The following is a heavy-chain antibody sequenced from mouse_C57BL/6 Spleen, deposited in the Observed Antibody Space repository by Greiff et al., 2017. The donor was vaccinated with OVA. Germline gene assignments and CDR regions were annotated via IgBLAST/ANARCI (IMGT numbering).Heavy chain of an antibody. CDR2: INPYNGGT. Sequence: EVKLEESGPVLVKPGASVKMSCKASGYTFTDYYMNWVKQSHGKSLEWIGVINPYNGGTSYNQKFKGKATLTVDKSSSTAYMELNSLTSEDSAVYYCARDSFQGAIDYWGQGTSVTVSS. CDR1: GYTFTDYY. J-gene: IGHJ4*01. CDR3: ARDSFQGAIDY. D-gene: IGHD3-2*01. V-gene: IGHV1-19*01.